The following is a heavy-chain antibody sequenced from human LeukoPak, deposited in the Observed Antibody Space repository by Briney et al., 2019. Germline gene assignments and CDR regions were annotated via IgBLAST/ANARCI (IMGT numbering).Heavy chain of an antibody. V-gene: IGHV1-46*01. CDR1: GYTFTNNY. CDR2: IYPRDGST. Sequence: GASVKVSCKASGYTFTNNYLHWVRQAPGQGLEWMGMIYPRDGSTSYAQNFQGRVTVTRDTSTTTVHMELRGLRSEGTAVYYCARDQEGFDYWGQGTVVTVSS. J-gene: IGHJ4*02. CDR3: ARDQEGFDY.